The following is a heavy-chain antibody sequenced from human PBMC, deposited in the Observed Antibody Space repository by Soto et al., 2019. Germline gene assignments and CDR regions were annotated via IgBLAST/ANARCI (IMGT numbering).Heavy chain of an antibody. CDR3: ARELITLYYDSSGYPEYYYYGMDV. D-gene: IGHD3-22*01. J-gene: IGHJ6*02. V-gene: IGHV1-2*04. CDR1: GYTFTGYY. CDR2: INPNSGGT. Sequence: ASVKVSCKASGYTFTGYYMHWVRQAPGQGLEWMGWINPNSGGTNYAQKFQGWVTMTRDTSINTAYMELSRLRSDDTAVYYCARELITLYYDSSGYPEYYYYGMDVWGQGTTVTVSS.